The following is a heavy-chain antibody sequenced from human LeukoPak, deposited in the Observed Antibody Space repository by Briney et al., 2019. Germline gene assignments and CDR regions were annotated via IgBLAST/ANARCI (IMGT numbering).Heavy chain of an antibody. CDR3: ARGLVLYYYDSSGWDAFDI. Sequence: GASVKVSCKASGGTFSSYAISWVRQAPGQGLEWMGGIIPIFGTANYAQKFQGRVTITADESTSTAYMELSSLRSEDTAVYYCARGLVLYYYDSSGWDAFDIWGRGTMVTVSS. D-gene: IGHD3-22*01. CDR1: GGTFSSYA. V-gene: IGHV1-69*13. CDR2: IIPIFGTA. J-gene: IGHJ3*02.